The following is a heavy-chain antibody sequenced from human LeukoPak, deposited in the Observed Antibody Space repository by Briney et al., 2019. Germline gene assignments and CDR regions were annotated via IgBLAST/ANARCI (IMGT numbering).Heavy chain of an antibody. CDR3: AKEEWEHFRPGTTTFDY. Sequence: PGGSLRLSCAASGFTFSSYGMHWVRQAPGKGLEWVAFIRYDGSNKYYADSVKGRFTISRDNSKNTLYLQMNSLRAEDTAVYYCAKEEWEHFRPGTTTFDYWGQGTLVIVSS. CDR1: GFTFSSYG. J-gene: IGHJ4*02. CDR2: IRYDGSNK. V-gene: IGHV3-30*02. D-gene: IGHD1-14*01.